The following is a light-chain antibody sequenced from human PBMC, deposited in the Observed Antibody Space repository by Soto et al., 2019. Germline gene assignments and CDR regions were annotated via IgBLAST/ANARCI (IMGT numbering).Light chain of an antibody. J-gene: IGKJ5*01. Sequence: ILFTQSPDTFSLSPGERAPLSRRASQSIANYVAWYHQRPGQAPRLVIYGASNRATDIPARFSGSGSGTDFTLTISSVEAEDFGVYYCQQRNDWPRNSFGQGTRLEIK. CDR2: GAS. V-gene: IGKV3-11*01. CDR1: QSIANY. CDR3: QQRNDWPRNS.